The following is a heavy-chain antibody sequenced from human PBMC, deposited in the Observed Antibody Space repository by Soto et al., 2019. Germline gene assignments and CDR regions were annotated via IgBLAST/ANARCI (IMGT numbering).Heavy chain of an antibody. J-gene: IGHJ4*02. CDR2: ISGSGTST. Sequence: EVQLLESGGGLVQTGGSLRLSCAASGFTFSTSGMSWVRQAPGRGLAWISVISGSGTSTYYADSVKGRFTISRDNSKNTLYLQMNSLRAEDTAVYYCAKGGWLRHNYCWGQGTLVTVSS. V-gene: IGHV3-23*01. CDR3: AKGGWLRHNYC. CDR1: GFTFSTSG. D-gene: IGHD5-12*01.